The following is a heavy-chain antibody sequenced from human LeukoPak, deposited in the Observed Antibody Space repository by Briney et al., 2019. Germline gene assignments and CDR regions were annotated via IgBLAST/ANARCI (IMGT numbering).Heavy chain of an antibody. CDR2: ISFDGSNK. V-gene: IGHV3-30-3*01. CDR1: GFTLSSYT. CDR3: AREELGSSLGFDP. J-gene: IGHJ5*02. D-gene: IGHD3-16*01. Sequence: PGSSLRLSCAASGFTLSSYTIHWVRQPPGKGLEWVAVISFDGSNKYYADSVKGRFTISRDNSKNTLYLQMNSLRAEDTAVYYCAREELGSSLGFDPWGQGTLVTVSS.